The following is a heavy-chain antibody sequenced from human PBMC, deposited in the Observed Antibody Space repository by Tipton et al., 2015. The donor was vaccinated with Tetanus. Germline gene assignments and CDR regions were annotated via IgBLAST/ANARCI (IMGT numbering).Heavy chain of an antibody. CDR1: GGSVNSGTYY. CDR2: IYYGGAT. J-gene: IGHJ4*02. CDR3: ARESVLLDGGFDF. Sequence: TLSLTCSVSGGSVNSGTYYWSWIRQPPGKGLEWLGDIYYGGATQDNPSLESRVRMSVDTAKNLFSLGLTSVTAADTAVYYCARESVLLDGGFDFWGQGTLVSVSS. V-gene: IGHV4-61*01. D-gene: IGHD5-24*01.